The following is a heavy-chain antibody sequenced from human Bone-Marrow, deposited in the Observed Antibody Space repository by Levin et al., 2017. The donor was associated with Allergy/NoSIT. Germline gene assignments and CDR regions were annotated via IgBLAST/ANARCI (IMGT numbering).Heavy chain of an antibody. CDR1: GMSVSTTGVG. CDR2: IYWDDET. Sequence: SGPTLVKPTQTLTLTCTFSGMSVSTTGVGVGWIRQPPGKALEWLALIYWDDETRYSPSLKTRPTILKDNSQNQVVRTMTNMDPVDTATYYCARERMVDCFDMWVQGTVVTVS. CDR3: ARERMVDCFDM. J-gene: IGHJ3*02. D-gene: IGHD2-21*01. V-gene: IGHV2-5*02.